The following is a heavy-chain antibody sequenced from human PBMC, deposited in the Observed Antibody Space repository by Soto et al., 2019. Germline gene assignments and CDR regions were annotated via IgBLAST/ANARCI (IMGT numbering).Heavy chain of an antibody. CDR2: ISYDGNNA. CDR3: AKVEGNYLPYYYYSGMDV. CDR1: GFTFSSHG. V-gene: IGHV3-30*18. Sequence: QSGGSLRLSCTASGFTFSSHGMHWVRQAPGKGLEWLAVISYDGNNAFYADSVRGRFTISRDNSKNTLYLQMNSLRAEDTSVSYCAKVEGNYLPYYYYSGMDVWGQGTTVTVSS. J-gene: IGHJ6*02. D-gene: IGHD3-16*02.